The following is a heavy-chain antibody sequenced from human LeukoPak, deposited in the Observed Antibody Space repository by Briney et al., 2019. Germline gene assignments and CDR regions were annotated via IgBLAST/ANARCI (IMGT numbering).Heavy chain of an antibody. D-gene: IGHD5-18*01. CDR3: ARDLVDTAMGYYYGMDV. V-gene: IGHV4-59*01. J-gene: IGHJ6*02. Sequence: SETLSLTCTVSGASISSYYWSWIRQPPGKGLEWIGYIYYSGSTNYNPSLKGRVTISVDTSENQFSLKLSSVTAADTAVYYCARDLVDTAMGYYYGMDVWGQGTTVTVSS. CDR2: IYYSGST. CDR1: GASISSYY.